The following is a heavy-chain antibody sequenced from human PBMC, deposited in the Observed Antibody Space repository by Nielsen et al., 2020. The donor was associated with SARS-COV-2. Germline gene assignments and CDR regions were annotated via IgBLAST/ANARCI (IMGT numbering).Heavy chain of an antibody. D-gene: IGHD3-22*01. CDR3: AKDLDYYDSSGYDY. Sequence: GESLKISCAASGFTFSSYAMSWVRQAPGKGLEWVSAISGSGGSTYYADSVKGRFTISRDNSKNTLYLQMNSLRAEDTAVYYCAKDLDYYDSSGYDYWGQGTPVTVSS. CDR2: ISGSGGST. CDR1: GFTFSSYA. J-gene: IGHJ4*02. V-gene: IGHV3-23*01.